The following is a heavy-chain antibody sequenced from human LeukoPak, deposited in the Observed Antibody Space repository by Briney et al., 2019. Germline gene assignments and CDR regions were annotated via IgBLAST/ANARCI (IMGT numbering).Heavy chain of an antibody. CDR1: GFTFSSYD. CDR2: ISYDGGHK. CDR3: ARATTVVAPFDY. V-gene: IGHV3-30*04. D-gene: IGHD4-23*01. J-gene: IGHJ4*02. Sequence: GGSLRLSCAASGFTFSSYDVHWVRQAPGKGLEWVAVISYDGGHKYYADSVKGRFTISRDNSKNTLYLQMNSLGAEDTAVYYCARATTVVAPFDYWGQGTLVTVSS.